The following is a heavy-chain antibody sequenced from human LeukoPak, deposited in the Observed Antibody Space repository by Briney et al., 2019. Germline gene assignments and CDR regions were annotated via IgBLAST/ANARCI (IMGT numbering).Heavy chain of an antibody. CDR1: GDSLTSSRHY. J-gene: IGHJ3*02. Sequence: PSETLSLTCTVSGDSLTSSRHYWGWIRQPPGKRLQWVASLHHTGRNYSNAALKSRVSISMDTAKSQFSLKVNSVTAADSGVYYCVAEMTASAAFDIWGQGTMVAVSS. CDR3: VAEMTASAAFDI. D-gene: IGHD2-21*02. CDR2: LHHTGRN. V-gene: IGHV4-39*01.